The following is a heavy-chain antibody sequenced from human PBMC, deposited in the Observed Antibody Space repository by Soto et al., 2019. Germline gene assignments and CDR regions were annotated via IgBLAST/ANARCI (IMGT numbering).Heavy chain of an antibody. CDR2: INPSGGST. J-gene: IGHJ4*02. Sequence: QVQLVQSGAEVKKPGASVKVSCKASGYTFTSYYMHWVRQAPGQGLEWMGIINPSGGSTSYAQKFQSRVTMTRDTSTSTVYMELSSLRSEDTAVYYCARDRSITMVRGAIDYWGQGTLVTVSS. D-gene: IGHD3-10*01. CDR1: GYTFTSYY. V-gene: IGHV1-46*01. CDR3: ARDRSITMVRGAIDY.